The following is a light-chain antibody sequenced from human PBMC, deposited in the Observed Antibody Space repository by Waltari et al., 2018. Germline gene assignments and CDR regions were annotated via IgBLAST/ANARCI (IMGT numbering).Light chain of an antibody. CDR2: DVS. CDR3: GSYTGSDAWV. J-gene: IGLJ3*02. V-gene: IGLV2-14*03. CDR1: SNDIVGYDH. Sequence: QSALTQPASVSGSPGQSIIISCTGTSNDIVGYDHVSWYQQHPGKAPKLIIYDVSDRPSGVSNRFSGSRSANTASLAISGLLAEDEADYYCGSYTGSDAWVFGGGTKVTVL.